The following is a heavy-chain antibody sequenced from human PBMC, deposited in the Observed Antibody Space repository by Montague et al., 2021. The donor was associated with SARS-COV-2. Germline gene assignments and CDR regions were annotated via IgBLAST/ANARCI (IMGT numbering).Heavy chain of an antibody. CDR1: GFTFSSHW. V-gene: IGHV3-7*03. Sequence: SLRLSCAASGFTFSSHWMSWVRQAPGKGLEWVANIKQDGSEKYYVDSVKGRFTISRDNAKNSLYLQMNSLRAEDAAVYYCASESGDTAMVGGMDVWGQGTTVTVSS. CDR3: ASESGDTAMVGGMDV. CDR2: IKQDGSEK. D-gene: IGHD5-18*01. J-gene: IGHJ6*02.